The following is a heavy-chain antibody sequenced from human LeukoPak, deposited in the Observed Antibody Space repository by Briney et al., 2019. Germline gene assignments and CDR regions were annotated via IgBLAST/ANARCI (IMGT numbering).Heavy chain of an antibody. CDR1: GFSVSSNH. CDR2: IYSGSST. D-gene: IGHD6-25*01. J-gene: IGHJ4*02. V-gene: IGHV3-53*01. CDR3: ARVFQRDYYFDY. Sequence: GGSLRLSCAASGFSVSSNHMSWVRQAPGKGPEWVSVIYSGSSTYYADPVRGRFIISRDNSKNTLYLQMNSLRAEDTAVYYCARVFQRDYYFDYWGQGTLVTSPQ.